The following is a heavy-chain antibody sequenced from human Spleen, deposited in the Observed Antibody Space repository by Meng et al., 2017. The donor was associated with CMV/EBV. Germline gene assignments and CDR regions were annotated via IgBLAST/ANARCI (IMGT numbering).Heavy chain of an antibody. CDR3: ARDYYGGWLVPDACDI. Sequence: GGSLRLSCAASGFTFSNYEMNWVRQAPGKGLEWVSYISTSGSTIYYADSVKGRFTISRDNAENSLYLQMNSLRAEDTAVYYCARDYYGGWLVPDACDIWGQGTMVTVSS. CDR2: ISTSGSTI. D-gene: IGHD6-19*01. V-gene: IGHV3-48*03. J-gene: IGHJ3*02. CDR1: GFTFSNYE.